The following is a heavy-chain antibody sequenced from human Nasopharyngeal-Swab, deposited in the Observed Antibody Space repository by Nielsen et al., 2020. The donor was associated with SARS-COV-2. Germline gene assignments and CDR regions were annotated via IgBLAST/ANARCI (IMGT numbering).Heavy chain of an antibody. CDR1: GFTFSSYA. D-gene: IGHD3-22*01. CDR2: ISGSGGST. Sequence: GGSLRLSCAASGFTFSSYAMSWVRQAPGKGLEWVSAISGSGGSTYYADSVKGRFTISRDNSKNTLYLQMNSLRAEDTAVYYCAKAISTYYYDSSGYYYVAPHDAFDIWGQGTMVTVSS. CDR3: AKAISTYYYDSSGYYYVAPHDAFDI. J-gene: IGHJ3*02. V-gene: IGHV3-23*01.